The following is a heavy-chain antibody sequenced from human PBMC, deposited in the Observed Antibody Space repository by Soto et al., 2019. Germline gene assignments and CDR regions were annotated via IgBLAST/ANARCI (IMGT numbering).Heavy chain of an antibody. Sequence: SETLSLTCTVSGGSISSYYWSWIRQPPGKGLEWIGYIYYSGSTNYNPSLKSRVTISVDTSKNQFSLKLSSVTAADTAVYYCARQDSDDYGDYGRVPGAFDSWGQGTMVTVSS. CDR2: IYYSGST. V-gene: IGHV4-59*08. CDR3: ARQDSDDYGDYGRVPGAFDS. J-gene: IGHJ3*02. D-gene: IGHD4-17*01. CDR1: GGSISSYY.